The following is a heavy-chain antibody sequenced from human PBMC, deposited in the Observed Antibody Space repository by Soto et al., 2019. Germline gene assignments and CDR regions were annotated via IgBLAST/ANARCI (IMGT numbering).Heavy chain of an antibody. Sequence: VQLVQSGGGVVQPGRSLRLSCVASGFTFSADGMHWVRQAPGKGLEWVSAISSDGNKKDYGDSVKGRFTISRDNSKNTLYLPMNSLRAEDTATYSCAKDWGVYDASCDFSDYFDYWGQRTLVNVSS. CDR3: AKDWGVYDASCDFSDYFDY. J-gene: IGHJ4*02. CDR2: ISSDGNKK. D-gene: IGHD3-22*01. CDR1: GFTFSADG. V-gene: IGHV3-30*18.